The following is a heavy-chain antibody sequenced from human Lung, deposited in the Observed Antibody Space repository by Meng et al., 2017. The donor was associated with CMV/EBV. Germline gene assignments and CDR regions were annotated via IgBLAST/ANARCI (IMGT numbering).Heavy chain of an antibody. V-gene: IGHV1-69*10. CDR1: GGTFSSYA. CDR3: ASLGYCSSTSCSFYYYYGMDV. Sequence: SXXVSXKASGGTFSSYAISWVRQARGQGLEWMGGIIPILGIANYAQKFQGRVTITADKSTSTAYMELSSLRSEDTAVYYCASLGYCSSTSCSFYYYYGMDVWGQGTTVTVSS. D-gene: IGHD2-2*01. CDR2: IIPILGIA. J-gene: IGHJ6*02.